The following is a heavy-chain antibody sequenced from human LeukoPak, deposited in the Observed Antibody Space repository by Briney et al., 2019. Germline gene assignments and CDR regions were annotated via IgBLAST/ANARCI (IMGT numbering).Heavy chain of an antibody. Sequence: GGSLRLSCAASGFTFDDYAMHWVRQAPGKGLEWVSGISWNSGSIGYADSVKGRFTISRDNAKNSLYLQMNSLRAEDTALYYCATIASSFDAFDIWGQGTMVTVSS. V-gene: IGHV3-9*01. J-gene: IGHJ3*02. CDR1: GFTFDDYA. CDR3: ATIASSFDAFDI. D-gene: IGHD6-13*01. CDR2: ISWNSGSI.